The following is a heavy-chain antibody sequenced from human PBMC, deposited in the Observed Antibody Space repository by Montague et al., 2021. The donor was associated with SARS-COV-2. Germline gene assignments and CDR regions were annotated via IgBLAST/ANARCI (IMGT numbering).Heavy chain of an antibody. CDR2: IYYSGGT. CDR3: ARLNFHITIFGVVSSRAFDY. J-gene: IGHJ4*02. CDR1: GGSISSSSNY. Sequence: SETLSLTCTVSGGSISSSSNYWGWIRQPPGKGLEWIGNIYYSGGTYYNPSLKSRVTISVDTSKNQFSLKLSSVTAADTAVYYCARLNFHITIFGVVSSRAFDYWGQGTLVTVSS. D-gene: IGHD3-3*01. V-gene: IGHV4-39*01.